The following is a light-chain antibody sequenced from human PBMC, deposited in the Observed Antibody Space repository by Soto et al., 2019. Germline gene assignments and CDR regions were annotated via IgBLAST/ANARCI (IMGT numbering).Light chain of an antibody. J-gene: IGLJ2*01. V-gene: IGLV1-40*01. CDR2: GNS. CDR3: QSYDSSLSALV. CDR1: SSNIGAGYD. Sequence: QSVLTQPPSVSGAPGQRVTISCTGNSSNIGAGYDVHWYQQLPGTAPKLLIYGNSNRPSGVPDRFSGSKSGTSASLAITGLQAEDEADYYCQSYDSSLSALVFGGGTKLTVL.